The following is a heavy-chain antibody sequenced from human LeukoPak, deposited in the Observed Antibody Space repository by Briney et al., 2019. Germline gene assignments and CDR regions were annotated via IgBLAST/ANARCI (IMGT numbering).Heavy chain of an antibody. CDR3: ARDGYSYGQLDAFDI. V-gene: IGHV1-3*01. CDR2: INAVNGNT. Sequence: ASVKVSCKASGYTFTSYAMHWVRQAPGQRLEWKGWINAVNGNTKYSQKFQGRVTITRDTSASTGYMELSSLRSEDTAVYYCARDGYSYGQLDAFDIWGQGTMVTVSS. J-gene: IGHJ3*02. D-gene: IGHD5-18*01. CDR1: GYTFTSYA.